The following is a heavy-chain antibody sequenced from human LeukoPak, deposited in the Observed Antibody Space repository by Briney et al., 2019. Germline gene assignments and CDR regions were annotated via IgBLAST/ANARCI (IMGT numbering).Heavy chain of an antibody. CDR1: GFTFSSYS. D-gene: IGHD3-10*02. J-gene: IGHJ6*04. CDR3: AELGITMIGGV. CDR2: ISSSGSTT. V-gene: IGHV3-48*04. Sequence: GGSLRLSCAASGFTFSSYSMNWVRQAPGKGLEWVSYISSSGSTTYYADSVKGRFTISRDNAKNSLYLQMNSLRVEDTAVYYCAELGITMIGGVWGKGTTVTISS.